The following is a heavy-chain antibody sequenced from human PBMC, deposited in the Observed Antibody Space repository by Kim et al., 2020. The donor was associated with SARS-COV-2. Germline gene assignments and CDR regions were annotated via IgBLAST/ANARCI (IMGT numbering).Heavy chain of an antibody. CDR3: ARDMDEITIFLGDDYYYYYGMDV. V-gene: IGHV3-30*04. J-gene: IGHJ6*02. CDR2: ISYDGSNK. CDR1: GFTFSSYA. D-gene: IGHD3-9*01. Sequence: GGSLRLSCVASGFTFSSYAMHWVRQAPGKGLEWVAVISYDGSNKYYADSVKGRFTISRDNSKNTLYLQMNSLRAEDTAVYYCARDMDEITIFLGDDYYYYYGMDVWGQGTTVTVSS.